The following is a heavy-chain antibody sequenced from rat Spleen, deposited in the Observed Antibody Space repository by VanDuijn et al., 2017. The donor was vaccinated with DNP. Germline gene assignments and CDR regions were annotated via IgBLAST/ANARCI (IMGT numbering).Heavy chain of an antibody. CDR3: TTWNTNHWYFDF. CDR1: GFTFSNYD. Sequence: EVQLVESGGGLVQPGRSLKLSCAASGFTFSNYDMAWVRQAPTKGLEWVASISTSGGSTYYRYSVKGRFTVARDNPKSSLYLQMDSLRSEDTATYYCTTWNTNHWYFDFWGPGTMVTVSS. D-gene: IGHD3-4*01. V-gene: IGHV5-27*01. J-gene: IGHJ1*01. CDR2: ISTSGGST.